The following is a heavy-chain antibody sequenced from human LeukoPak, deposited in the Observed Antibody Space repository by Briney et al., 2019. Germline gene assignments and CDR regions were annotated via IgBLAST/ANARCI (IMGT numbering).Heavy chain of an antibody. CDR2: MNPNSGNT. Sequence: ASVKVSCKASGYAFTSYDINWVRQATGQGLEWMGWMNPNSGNTGYAQKFQGRVTMTRNTSISTAYMELSSLRSEDTAVYYCARGAAARVDYYYYYMDVWGKGTTVTVSS. J-gene: IGHJ6*03. V-gene: IGHV1-8*01. CDR3: ARGAAARVDYYYYYMDV. D-gene: IGHD6-6*01. CDR1: GYAFTSYD.